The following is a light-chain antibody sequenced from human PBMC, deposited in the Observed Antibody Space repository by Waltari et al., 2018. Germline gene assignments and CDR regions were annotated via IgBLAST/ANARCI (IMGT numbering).Light chain of an antibody. J-gene: IGLJ2*01. CDR3: NSYTATNILV. V-gene: IGLV2-14*03. CDR1: SSDVGAYYH. CDR2: DVS. Sequence: QSALTQPASVSGSPGQSITISCTGTSSDVGAYYHVSWYQQRPGKAPKLMIYDVSRRPSGVSNLFAGSKSGNTASLTISGLQPEDESDYYCNSYTATNILVFGGGTKVTVL.